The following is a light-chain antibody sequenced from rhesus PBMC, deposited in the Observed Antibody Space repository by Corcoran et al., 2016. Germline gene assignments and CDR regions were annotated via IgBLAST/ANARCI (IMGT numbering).Light chain of an antibody. CDR2: SAS. CDR3: QQGYGYPYT. J-gene: IGKJ2*01. CDR1: QSLTNY. Sequence: DIQMTQSPSSLSASVGDRVTITCQASQSLTNYLNWYQKKPGKIPKLLIYSASTLQSGIPSRFRGSGSWTEFTLTISSLQTEDFATYYCQQGYGYPYTFGQGTKVEIK. V-gene: IGKV1S9*01.